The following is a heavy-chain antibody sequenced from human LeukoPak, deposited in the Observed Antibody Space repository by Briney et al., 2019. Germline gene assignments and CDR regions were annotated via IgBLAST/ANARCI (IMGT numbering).Heavy chain of an antibody. Sequence: GGSLRLSCATSGFTLNNYNMNWVRQAPGRALEGVSSITSSGTYIFYADSVKGRFTISRDNAKNSLYLQMNSLGPEDTAVYYCARDPYSGNYGNYYYYYMDVWGKGTTVTISS. V-gene: IGHV3-21*01. J-gene: IGHJ6*03. D-gene: IGHD1-26*01. CDR1: GFTLNNYN. CDR3: ARDPYSGNYGNYYYYYMDV. CDR2: ITSSGTYI.